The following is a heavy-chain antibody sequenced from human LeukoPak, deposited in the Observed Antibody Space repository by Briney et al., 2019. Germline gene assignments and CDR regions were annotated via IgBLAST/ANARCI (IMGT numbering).Heavy chain of an antibody. J-gene: IGHJ5*02. D-gene: IGHD3-3*01. Sequence: GSSVKVSCKASGGTFSSYAISWVRQAPGQGLEWMGWISAYNGNTNYAQKLQGRVTMTTDTSTSTAYMELRSLRSDDTAVYYCARDGDFWSGSDNWFDPWGQGTLVTVSS. CDR2: ISAYNGNT. V-gene: IGHV1-18*01. CDR3: ARDGDFWSGSDNWFDP. CDR1: GGTFSSYA.